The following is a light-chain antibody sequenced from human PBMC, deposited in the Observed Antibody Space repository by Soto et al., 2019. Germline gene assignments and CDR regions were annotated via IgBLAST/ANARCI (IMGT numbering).Light chain of an antibody. J-gene: IGKJ3*01. CDR2: AAS. Sequence: AIRMTQSPSSFSASTGDRVTITCRASPGISSYLAWSQQKPGKAPKLLIYAASTLQSGVPSRFSGSGSGTDFTLSSSCLQSEDFATYYCQQYDSYPVTFGPGTKVDIK. CDR3: QQYDSYPVT. CDR1: PGISSY. V-gene: IGKV1-8*01.